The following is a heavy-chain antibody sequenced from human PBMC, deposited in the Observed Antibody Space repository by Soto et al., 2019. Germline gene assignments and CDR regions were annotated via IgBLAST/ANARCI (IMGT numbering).Heavy chain of an antibody. D-gene: IGHD2-2*01. Sequence: AAGKXSCKTSFYSFSNYGITLFRHSPGQPLEWMGWISLYSDGTNYAQKFQGRVSMTKDTSKTTAYMELRSLRSDDTAVYYCARVVKRAEDWLGTWGPGTLVTVSS. CDR2: ISLYSDGT. CDR1: FYSFSNYG. J-gene: IGHJ5*02. CDR3: ARVVKRAEDWLGT. V-gene: IGHV1-18*01.